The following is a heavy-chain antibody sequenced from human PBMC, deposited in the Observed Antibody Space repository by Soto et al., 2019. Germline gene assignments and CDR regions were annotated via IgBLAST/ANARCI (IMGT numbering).Heavy chain of an antibody. CDR3: ARGVRNWFDP. Sequence: SHTLSLTCAISGDSVSAESAAWNWIRRSPSRGLEWLGRTYFRSKWYNDYAISVKGRVTINPDTSNNQFSLHLNSVTPEDTAVYYCARGVRNWFDPWGQGTLVTVSS. D-gene: IGHD3-10*01. J-gene: IGHJ5*02. V-gene: IGHV6-1*01. CDR2: TYFRSKWYN. CDR1: GDSVSAESAA.